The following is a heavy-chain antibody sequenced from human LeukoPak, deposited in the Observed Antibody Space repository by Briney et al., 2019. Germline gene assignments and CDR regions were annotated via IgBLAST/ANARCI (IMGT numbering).Heavy chain of an antibody. V-gene: IGHV4-59*01. CDR2: TYYSGST. Sequence: SETLSLTCTVSGGSISSYYWSWIRQPPGKGLEWIGYTYYSGSTNYNPSLKSRVTISVDTSKNQFSLKLSSVTAADTAVYYCARASSYQAIDYWGQGTLVTVSS. D-gene: IGHD6-13*01. CDR1: GGSISSYY. J-gene: IGHJ4*02. CDR3: ARASSYQAIDY.